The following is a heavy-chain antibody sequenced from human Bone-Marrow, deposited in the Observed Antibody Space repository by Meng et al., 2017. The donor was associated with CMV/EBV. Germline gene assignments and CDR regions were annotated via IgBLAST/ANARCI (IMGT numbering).Heavy chain of an antibody. CDR1: GFTFSSYT. CDR2: ISYDGSSK. Sequence: GGSLRLSCAASGFTFSSYTMHWVRQAPGKGPEWVAVISYDGSSKFYAGSVKGRSTISRDNSKNTLYLQVNSLRAEDTAVYYCARGQISYHLVYYFDHWGHGTRVTVSS. J-gene: IGHJ4*01. V-gene: IGHV3-30-3*01. D-gene: IGHD2-2*01. CDR3: ARGQISYHLVYYFDH.